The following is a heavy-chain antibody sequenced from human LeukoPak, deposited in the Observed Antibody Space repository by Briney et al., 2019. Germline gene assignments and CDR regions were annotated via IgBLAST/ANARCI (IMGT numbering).Heavy chain of an antibody. V-gene: IGHV4-39*07. CDR2: IYHSGST. Sequence: SETLSLTCTVSGGSISSSSYYWGWIRQPPGKGLEWIGNIYHSGSTNYNPSLKSRVTISVDTSKNQFSLKLSSVTAADTAVYYCARDQPSYFDYWGQGTLVTVSS. J-gene: IGHJ4*02. D-gene: IGHD1-14*01. CDR1: GGSISSSSYY. CDR3: ARDQPSYFDY.